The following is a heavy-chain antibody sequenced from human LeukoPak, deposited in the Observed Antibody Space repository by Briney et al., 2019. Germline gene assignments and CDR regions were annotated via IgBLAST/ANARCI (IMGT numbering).Heavy chain of an antibody. CDR2: ISSDGSST. CDR1: GFTFSSYW. V-gene: IGHV3-74*01. CDR3: ARAPEWLWVDY. Sequence: GGSLRLSCAASGFTFSSYWMHWVRQAPGKGLVWVSRISSDGSSTSYADSVKGRFTISRDNAKNTLYLQMNSLRAEDTAVYYCARAPEWLWVDYWGQGTLVTVSS. J-gene: IGHJ4*02. D-gene: IGHD3-3*01.